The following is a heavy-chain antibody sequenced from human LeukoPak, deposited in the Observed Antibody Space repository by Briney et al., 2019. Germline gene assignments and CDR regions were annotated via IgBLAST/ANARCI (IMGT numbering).Heavy chain of an antibody. V-gene: IGHV1-8*01. CDR1: GYTFTSYD. J-gene: IGHJ4*02. Sequence: ASVKVSCKASGYTFTSYDINWVRQATGQGLEWMGWMNPNSGNTGYAQKFQGRVTMTRNTSISTAYMELSSLRSEDTAVYYCARGGRRAYYCSSTSCYLFDYWGQGTLVTVSS. D-gene: IGHD2-2*01. CDR3: ARGGRRAYYCSSTSCYLFDY. CDR2: MNPNSGNT.